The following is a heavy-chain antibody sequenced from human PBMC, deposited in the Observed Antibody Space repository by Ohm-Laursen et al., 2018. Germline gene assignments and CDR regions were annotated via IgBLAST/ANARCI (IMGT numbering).Heavy chain of an antibody. CDR2: IFSNDEK. CDR3: VRDFNGGQDY. J-gene: IGHJ4*02. CDR1: GFSLSNVRMG. Sequence: TQTLTLTCIVSGFSLSNVRMGVSWIRQPPGKALEWLAHIFSNDEKSYSTSLKSRVTISKDTSKSQVVLTMTNMDLVDTATYYCVRDFNGGQDYWGQGALVTVSS. D-gene: IGHD2-8*01. V-gene: IGHV2-26*01.